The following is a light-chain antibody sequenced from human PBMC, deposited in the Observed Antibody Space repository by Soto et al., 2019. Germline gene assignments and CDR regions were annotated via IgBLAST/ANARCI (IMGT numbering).Light chain of an antibody. CDR3: ASWDDSLDGFV. J-gene: IGLJ1*01. Sequence: QSVLTQPPSASGTPGQRVTIFCSGSSSSIGSNTVNWYQQFPGTAPKLLIFSNDERPSGVPDRFSGSKSGTSASLAISGLQSEDEADYYCASWDDSLDGFVFGAGTKVTV. CDR2: SND. V-gene: IGLV1-44*01. CDR1: SSSIGSNT.